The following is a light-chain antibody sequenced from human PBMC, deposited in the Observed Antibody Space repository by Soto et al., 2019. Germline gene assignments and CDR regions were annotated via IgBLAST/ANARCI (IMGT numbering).Light chain of an antibody. V-gene: IGKV3D-20*01. CDR3: QQYGSSPLT. CDR2: DAS. J-gene: IGKJ4*01. Sequence: EIVLTQSPGTLSLFPGERATLSCRASQSIDSISLAWYQQKPGLAPRLLVYDASSRATGIPDRFSGSGSGTDFTLTISRLEPEDFAVYYCQQYGSSPLTFGGGTKVDI. CDR1: QSIDSIS.